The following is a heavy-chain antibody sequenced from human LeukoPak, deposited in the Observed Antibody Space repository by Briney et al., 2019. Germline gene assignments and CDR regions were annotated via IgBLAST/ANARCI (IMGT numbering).Heavy chain of an antibody. CDR2: ISAYNGNT. CDR1: GGTFSSYA. D-gene: IGHD5-12*01. V-gene: IGHV1-18*01. CDR3: ARVLGIVATMESDY. Sequence: ASVKVSCKASGGTFSSYAISWVRQAPGQGLEWMGWISAYNGNTNDAQKLQGRVTMTTDTSTSTAYMELRSLRSDDTAVYYCARVLGIVATMESDYWGQGTLVTVSS. J-gene: IGHJ4*02.